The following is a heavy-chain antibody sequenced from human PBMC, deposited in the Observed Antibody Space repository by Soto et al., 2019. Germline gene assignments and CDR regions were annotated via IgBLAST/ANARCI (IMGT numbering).Heavy chain of an antibody. J-gene: IGHJ6*02. D-gene: IGHD5-18*01. V-gene: IGHV3-23*01. CDR2: LDAGGSNT. Sequence: EVQLLESGGDLVQPGGTLRLSCAATGFTFSNYAMRWVRQAPGKGLEWVSSLDAGGSNTYYADSVKGRFTISRVNSKNTLCLQMNSLRADDTAVYYCASRYNNQNYATDVWGQGTTVTVSS. CDR1: GFTFSNYA. CDR3: ASRYNNQNYATDV.